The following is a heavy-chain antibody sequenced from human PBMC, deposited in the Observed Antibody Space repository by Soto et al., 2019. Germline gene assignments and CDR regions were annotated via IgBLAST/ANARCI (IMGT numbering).Heavy chain of an antibody. J-gene: IGHJ4*02. CDR2: ISSSSSYI. Sequence: EVQLVESGGGLVKPGGSLRLSCAASGFTFSSYSMNWVRQAPGKGLEWVSSISSSSSYIYYADSVKGRFTISRDNXXXXXXXXXXXXXXXXXXXXXXXXXXXXXXYLDYWGQGTLVTVSS. V-gene: IGHV3-21*01. CDR3: XXXXXXXXYLDY. CDR1: GFTFSSYS.